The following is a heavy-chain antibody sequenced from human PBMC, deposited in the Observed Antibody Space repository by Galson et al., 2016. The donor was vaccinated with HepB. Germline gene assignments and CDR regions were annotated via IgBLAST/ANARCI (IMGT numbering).Heavy chain of an antibody. CDR3: ARRDAEPDV. Sequence: SLRLSCAASGFTFRTYWMHWVRQVPGEGLVWVARINSDGSSRSYADSVKGRFTISRDNAKNTLYLQMNYLRAEDTAVYYCARRDAEPDVWGQGTTVTVSS. CDR1: GFTFRTYW. J-gene: IGHJ6*02. CDR2: INSDGSSR. V-gene: IGHV3-74*01.